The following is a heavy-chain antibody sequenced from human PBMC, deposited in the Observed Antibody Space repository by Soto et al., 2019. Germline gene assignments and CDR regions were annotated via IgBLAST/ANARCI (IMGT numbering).Heavy chain of an antibody. Sequence: QVQLQESGPGLVKPSETLSLTCTVSGGSISSYYWSWIRQPPGKGLEWIGYIYYSGSTNYNPSLKSRVTVSVDTSKNQFSLKLGSVTAADTAVYYCARGRVAVAGGRWFDPWGQGTLVTVSS. CDR1: GGSISSYY. V-gene: IGHV4-59*01. J-gene: IGHJ5*02. CDR2: IYYSGST. D-gene: IGHD6-19*01. CDR3: ARGRVAVAGGRWFDP.